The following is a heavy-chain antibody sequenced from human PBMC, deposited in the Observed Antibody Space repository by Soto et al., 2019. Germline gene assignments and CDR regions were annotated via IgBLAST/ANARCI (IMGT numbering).Heavy chain of an antibody. Sequence: QVQLQESGPGLVKPSQTLSLTCTVSGGSISRGGYYWSWIRQHPGKGLEWIGYIYYIGSTYYNPSLKSRVTISVDTSKNQFPLKLSSVTAEDTAVYYCAITPDCSSTSCYDGTYMDVWGKGTTVTVSS. D-gene: IGHD2-2*01. CDR3: AITPDCSSTSCYDGTYMDV. J-gene: IGHJ6*03. CDR1: GGSISRGGYY. CDR2: IYYIGST. V-gene: IGHV4-31*03.